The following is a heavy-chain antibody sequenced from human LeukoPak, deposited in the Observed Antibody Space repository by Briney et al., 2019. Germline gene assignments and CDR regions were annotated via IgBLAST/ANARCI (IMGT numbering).Heavy chain of an antibody. Sequence: SETLSLTCAVSGGSISSGGYSWSWIRQPPGKGLEWIGYIYHSGSTYYNPSLKSRVTISVDRSKNQFSLKLSSVTAADTAEYYCARDRGSSGYIDYWGQGTLVTVSS. CDR3: ARDRGSSGYIDY. J-gene: IGHJ4*02. V-gene: IGHV4-30-2*01. D-gene: IGHD3-22*01. CDR2: IYHSGST. CDR1: GGSISSGGYS.